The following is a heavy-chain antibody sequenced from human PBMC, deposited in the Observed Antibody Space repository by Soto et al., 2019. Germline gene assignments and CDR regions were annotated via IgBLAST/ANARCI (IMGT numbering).Heavy chain of an antibody. CDR1: GFTFSSYG. V-gene: IGHV3-30*18. J-gene: IGHJ4*02. Sequence: PGGSLRLSCAASGFTFSSYGMHWVRQAPGKGLEWVAVISYDGSNKYYADSVKGRFTISRDNSKNTLYLQMNSLRAEDTAVYYCAKATYSGYDSGYFDYWGQGT. D-gene: IGHD5-12*01. CDR3: AKATYSGYDSGYFDY. CDR2: ISYDGSNK.